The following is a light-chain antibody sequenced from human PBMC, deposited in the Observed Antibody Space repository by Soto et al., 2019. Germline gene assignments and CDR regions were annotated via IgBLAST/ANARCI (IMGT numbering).Light chain of an antibody. Sequence: QSVLTQPPSASGTPGQRVTISCSGGSSNIGKNTVNWYQQLPGTAPKLLISTDNQRHSGVPDRFSGSKSGTSGSLAISGLQAGDEADYDCASWDDSLNGFVFGAGTKLTVL. J-gene: IGLJ1*01. CDR3: ASWDDSLNGFV. CDR1: SSNIGKNT. CDR2: TDN. V-gene: IGLV1-44*01.